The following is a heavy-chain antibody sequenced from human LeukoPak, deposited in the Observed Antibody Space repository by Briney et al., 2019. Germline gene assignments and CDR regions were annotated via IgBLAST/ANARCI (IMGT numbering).Heavy chain of an antibody. D-gene: IGHD5-18*01. CDR1: GFTFSSYW. V-gene: IGHV3-74*01. J-gene: IGHJ6*03. Sequence: PGGSLRLSCAASGFTFSSYWMTWVRQAPGKGLVWVSRINTDGSSTSYADSVKGRFTISRDNAKNTLYLQMNSLRAEDTAVYYCARDDKDTAMVKYYYYMDVWGKGTTVTVSS. CDR3: ARDDKDTAMVKYYYYMDV. CDR2: INTDGSST.